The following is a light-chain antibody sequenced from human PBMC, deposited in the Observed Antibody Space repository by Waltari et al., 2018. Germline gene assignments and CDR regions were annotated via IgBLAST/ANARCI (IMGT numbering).Light chain of an antibody. CDR1: SSNMGAGDD. J-gene: IGLJ1*01. Sequence: QAALTQPPSVSGAPGQRVTISCAGSSSNMGAGDDVQWYQRLPGTAPKLLISDTTNRPSGVSDRFSASTSGASASLAITGLQAEDEADYFCQSHDSSLTARVFGTGTKVTVL. CDR2: DTT. V-gene: IGLV1-40*01. CDR3: QSHDSSLTARV.